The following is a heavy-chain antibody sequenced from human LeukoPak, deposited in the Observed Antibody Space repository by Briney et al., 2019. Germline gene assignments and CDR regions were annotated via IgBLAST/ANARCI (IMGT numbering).Heavy chain of an antibody. CDR1: GFTFSSYS. V-gene: IGHV3-48*01. Sequence: PGGSLRLSCAASGFTFSSYSMNWVRQAPGKGLEWVSYISSSSSTIYYADSVKGRSTISRDNAKNSLYLQMNSLRAEDTAVYYCARDETAMDITSKKPTSFDYWGQGTLVTVSS. CDR3: ARDETAMDITSKKPTSFDY. CDR2: ISSSSSTI. D-gene: IGHD5-18*01. J-gene: IGHJ4*02.